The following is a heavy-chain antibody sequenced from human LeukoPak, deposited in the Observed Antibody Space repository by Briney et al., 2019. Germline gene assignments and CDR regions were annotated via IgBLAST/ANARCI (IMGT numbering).Heavy chain of an antibody. V-gene: IGHV3-30*19. CDR2: ISYDGSDE. J-gene: IGHJ4*02. CDR3: ARDFTPEWFDIH. CDR1: GFTFSSYG. Sequence: GGSLRLSCAASGFTFSSYGMHWVRQAPGKGLEWVGVISYDGSDEYYTDSVKGRFTISRDNSKNTVYLQMNSLRADDTAVYYCARDFTPEWFDIHWGQGTLVTVS. D-gene: IGHD3-3*01.